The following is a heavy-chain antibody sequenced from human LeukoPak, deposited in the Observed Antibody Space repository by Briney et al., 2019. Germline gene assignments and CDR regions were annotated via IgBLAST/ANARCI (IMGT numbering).Heavy chain of an antibody. D-gene: IGHD3-10*01. CDR3: ARVSWHFDY. V-gene: IGHV4-34*01. CDR2: INHSGST. CDR1: GGSFSGYY. J-gene: IGHJ4*02. Sequence: SETLSLTCAVYGGSFSGYYWSWIRQPPGKGLEWIGEINHSGSTNYNPSLKSRVTISVDTSKNQFSLRLSSVTVADTAVYYCARVSWHFDYWGQGTLVTVSS.